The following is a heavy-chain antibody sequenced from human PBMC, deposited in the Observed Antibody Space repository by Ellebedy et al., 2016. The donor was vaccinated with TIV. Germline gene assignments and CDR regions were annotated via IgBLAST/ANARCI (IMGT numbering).Heavy chain of an antibody. V-gene: IGHV3-11*01. Sequence: GESLKIPCAAPGFTFSDYYMSWIRQAPGKGLQWVSYRNSCGSTIYYADSVKGRFTIYRDNAKNSLYLQMNSLRAEDTAVYYCAREGDTAMVHGKDVWGQGTTVTVSS. CDR3: AREGDTAMVHGKDV. D-gene: IGHD5-18*01. J-gene: IGHJ6*02. CDR2: RNSCGSTI. CDR1: GFTFSDYY.